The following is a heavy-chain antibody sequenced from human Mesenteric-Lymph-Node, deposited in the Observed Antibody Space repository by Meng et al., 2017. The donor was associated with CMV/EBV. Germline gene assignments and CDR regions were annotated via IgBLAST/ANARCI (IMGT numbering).Heavy chain of an antibody. D-gene: IGHD3-9*01. Sequence: SGDSFTKYAITWVRQAPGQGLEWMGGIIPVFGTPNYAQKFRGRVTVTADDSTSTAYMELSGLTSDDTAVYYCARRNYDILTGAFDYWGQGTLVTVSS. CDR1: GDSFTKYA. J-gene: IGHJ4*02. V-gene: IGHV1-69*01. CDR3: ARRNYDILTGAFDY. CDR2: IIPVFGTP.